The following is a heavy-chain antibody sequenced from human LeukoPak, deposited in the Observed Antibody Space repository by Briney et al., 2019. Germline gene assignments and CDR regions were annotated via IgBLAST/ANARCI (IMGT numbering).Heavy chain of an antibody. CDR2: INPSGGST. V-gene: IGHV1-46*01. D-gene: IGHD4-17*01. Sequence: ASVKVSCKASGYTFTSYYMHWVRQAPGQGLEWMGIINPSGGSTSYAQKFQGRVTMTRDTSTSTVYMELSSLRSDDTAVYYCTRDDYGDYAAGYYGMDVWGQGTTVTVSS. J-gene: IGHJ6*02. CDR1: GYTFTSYY. CDR3: TRDDYGDYAAGYYGMDV.